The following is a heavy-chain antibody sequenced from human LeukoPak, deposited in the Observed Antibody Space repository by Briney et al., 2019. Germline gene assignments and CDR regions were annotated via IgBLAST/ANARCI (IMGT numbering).Heavy chain of an antibody. CDR2: FDPEDGET. Sequence: GASVKVSCKVPGYTLTELSMHWVRQAPGKGLEWMGGFDPEDGETIYAQKFQGRVTMTEDTSTDTAYMELSSLRSEDTAVYYCATPTRSYYGMDVWGQGTTVTVSS. D-gene: IGHD1-14*01. CDR1: GYTLTELS. CDR3: ATPTRSYYGMDV. J-gene: IGHJ6*02. V-gene: IGHV1-24*01.